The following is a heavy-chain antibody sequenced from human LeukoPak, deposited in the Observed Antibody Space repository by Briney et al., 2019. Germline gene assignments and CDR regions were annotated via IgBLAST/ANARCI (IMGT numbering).Heavy chain of an antibody. J-gene: IGHJ4*02. CDR2: INHSGST. D-gene: IGHD6-25*01. V-gene: IGHV4-39*07. Sequence: SETLSLTCTVSGGSISSGGYYWSWIRQSPGKGLEWIGEINHSGSTNYNPSLKSRVTISVDTSKNQFSLKLSSVTAADTAVYYCARGTRGRRAIDYWGQGTLVTVSS. CDR3: ARGTRGRRAIDY. CDR1: GGSISSGGYY.